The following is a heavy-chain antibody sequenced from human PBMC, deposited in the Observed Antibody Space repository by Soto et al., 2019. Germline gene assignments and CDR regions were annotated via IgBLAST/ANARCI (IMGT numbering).Heavy chain of an antibody. D-gene: IGHD7-27*01. J-gene: IGHJ4*02. CDR2: IYHSAKI. V-gene: IGHV4-59*08. Sequence: QVQLQDSGPGLVKPSETLPLTFTVSGDSISGYHRSWIRQPPGKGLQWIACIYHSAKISSNPSFMGRVTMSEDRTKNPLSPHLPSVTAADTAIDYLGTYLPGGGGKGGWGQVTLVTVSS. CDR3: GTYLPGGGGKGG. CDR1: GDSISGYH.